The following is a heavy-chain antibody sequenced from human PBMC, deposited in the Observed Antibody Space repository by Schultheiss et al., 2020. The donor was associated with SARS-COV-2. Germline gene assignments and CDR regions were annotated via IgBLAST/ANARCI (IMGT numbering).Heavy chain of an antibody. V-gene: IGHV4-39*07. D-gene: IGHD3-16*01. CDR3: ARARLGEDGFDY. J-gene: IGHJ4*02. Sequence: GSLRLSCAVYGGSVSSGSYYWGWIRQPPGKGLEWIGSIYYSGSTYYNPSLKSRVTLSVDTSKNQFSLNLTSVTAADTAVYYCARARLGEDGFDYWGQGTLVTVSS. CDR2: IYYSGST. CDR1: GGSVSSGSYY.